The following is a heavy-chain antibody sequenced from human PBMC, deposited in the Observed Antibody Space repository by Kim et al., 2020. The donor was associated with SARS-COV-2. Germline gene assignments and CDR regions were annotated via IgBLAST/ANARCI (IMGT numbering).Heavy chain of an antibody. CDR2: IWYDGSNK. Sequence: GGSLRLSCASSGFTCSSYGMHWVRQAPGKGLEWVAVIWYDGSNKYYADSGKGRFTISRDNSKNTLYLQMNSLRAEDTAVYYCAKESSGWYGEMYANWFDPCGQRILITVSS. CDR1: GFTCSSYG. D-gene: IGHD6-19*01. CDR3: AKESSGWYGEMYANWFDP. V-gene: IGHV3-33*06. J-gene: IGHJ5*02.